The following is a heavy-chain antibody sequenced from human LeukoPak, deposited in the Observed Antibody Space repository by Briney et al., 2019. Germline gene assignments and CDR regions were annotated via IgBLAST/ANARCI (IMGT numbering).Heavy chain of an antibody. CDR2: INPNSGGT. D-gene: IGHD3-10*01. CDR1: GYTFTGYY. CDR3: ARGVWFGGLNNWFDP. V-gene: IGHV1-2*02. Sequence: ASVKVSCKASGYTFTGYYMHWVRQAPGQGLEWMGWINPNSGGTNYAQKFQGRVTMTRDTSISTAYMELSRLRSDDTAVYYCARGVWFGGLNNWFDPWGQGTLVTVSS. J-gene: IGHJ5*02.